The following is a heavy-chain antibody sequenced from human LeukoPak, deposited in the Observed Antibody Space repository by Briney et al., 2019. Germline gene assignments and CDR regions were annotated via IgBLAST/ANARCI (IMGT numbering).Heavy chain of an antibody. Sequence: GASVKVSCKASGGTFNSYAISWVRQAPGQGLEWMGGIIPIFGTANYAQKFQGRVTITADKSTSTAYMELSSLRSEDTAVYYCARDTSGYSYGSYYYYYMDVWGKGTTVTVS. J-gene: IGHJ6*03. V-gene: IGHV1-69*06. CDR1: GGTFNSYA. CDR3: ARDTSGYSYGSYYYYYMDV. CDR2: IIPIFGTA. D-gene: IGHD5-18*01.